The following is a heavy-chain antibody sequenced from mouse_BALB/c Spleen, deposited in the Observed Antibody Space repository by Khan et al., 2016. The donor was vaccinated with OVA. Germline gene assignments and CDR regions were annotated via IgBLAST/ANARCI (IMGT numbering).Heavy chain of an antibody. CDR3: ARSLVDCYAMDY. CDR1: GFTFSSFA. Sequence: EVELVESGGGVAKPGGSLKLSCSASGFTFSSFAMSWVRQTPEKGLEWVATISSGGHYTFYTDRLKGRFTISTDNAWNTQYLQMSSLTSEDTAISCCARSLVDCYAMDYWGQGTSVTVSS. D-gene: IGHD2-13*01. J-gene: IGHJ4*01. V-gene: IGHV5-9-3*01. CDR2: ISSGGHYT.